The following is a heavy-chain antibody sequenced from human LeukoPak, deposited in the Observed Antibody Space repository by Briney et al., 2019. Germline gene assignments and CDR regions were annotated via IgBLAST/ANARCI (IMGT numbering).Heavy chain of an antibody. J-gene: IGHJ4*02. V-gene: IGHV4-59*08. CDR2: IYYTGST. Sequence: PSETLSLTCTVSGGSISSSYWSWIRQPPGKGLEWIGYIYYTGSTNYNPSLKSRVTISADTSKNHFSPKLSSVTAADTAVYYCARMYDSSGYYYPFDYWGQGTLVTVSS. CDR1: GGSISSSY. CDR3: ARMYDSSGYYYPFDY. D-gene: IGHD3-22*01.